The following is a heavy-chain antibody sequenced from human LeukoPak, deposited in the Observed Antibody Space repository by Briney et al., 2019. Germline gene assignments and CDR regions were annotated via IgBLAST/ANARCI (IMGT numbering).Heavy chain of an antibody. CDR2: IYTSRSS. J-gene: IGHJ5*02. Sequence: KPSETLSLTCTVSGGSISSYYWSWIRQPAGKGLEWIGRIYTSRSSNYNPSLKSRVTMSVDTSKNQFSLNLSSVTAADTAVYYCARVGDYGDYVNWFDPWGQGTLVTVSS. CDR3: ARVGDYGDYVNWFDP. D-gene: IGHD4-17*01. CDR1: GGSISSYY. V-gene: IGHV4-4*07.